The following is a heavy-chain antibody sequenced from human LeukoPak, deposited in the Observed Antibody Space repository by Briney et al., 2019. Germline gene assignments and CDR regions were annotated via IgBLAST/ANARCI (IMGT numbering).Heavy chain of an antibody. CDR2: FDLEDGET. CDR1: GYTLTELS. D-gene: IGHD3-22*01. Sequence: ASVKVSCKVSGYTLTELSMHWVRQAPGKGLEWMGGFDLEDGETIYAQKFQGRVTMTEDTSTDTAYMELSSLRSEDTAVYYCATDLYYYDSSGYPEATAPVSWGQGTLVTVSS. V-gene: IGHV1-24*01. J-gene: IGHJ4*02. CDR3: ATDLYYYDSSGYPEATAPVS.